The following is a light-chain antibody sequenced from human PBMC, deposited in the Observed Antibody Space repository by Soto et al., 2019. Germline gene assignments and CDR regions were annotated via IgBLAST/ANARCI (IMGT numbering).Light chain of an antibody. CDR2: GAS. CDR3: QQYLLTPWT. Sequence: EIVLTQSPGTLSLSPGEGATLSCRASQSVSSTYLAWYQQKPGQAPRLLIYGASNRATGIPDRFSGSGSGTDFTLTIGRLEPEDFAVYYCQQYLLTPWTFGQGT. J-gene: IGKJ1*01. CDR1: QSVSSTY. V-gene: IGKV3-20*01.